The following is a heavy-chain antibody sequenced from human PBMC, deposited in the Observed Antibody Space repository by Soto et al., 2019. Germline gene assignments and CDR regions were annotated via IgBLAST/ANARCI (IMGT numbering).Heavy chain of an antibody. V-gene: IGHV4-34*01. CDR3: ARGLYCSSTSRYSRLADRPSYHY. J-gene: IGHJ4*02. Sequence: PSETLSLTCAVYGGSFSGYYWSWIRQPPGKGLEWIGEINHSGSTNYNPSLKSRVTISVDTSKNQFSLKLSSVTAADTAVYYCARGLYCSSTSRYSRLADRPSYHYWGKGTLVTVSA. D-gene: IGHD2-2*01. CDR1: GGSFSGYY. CDR2: INHSGST.